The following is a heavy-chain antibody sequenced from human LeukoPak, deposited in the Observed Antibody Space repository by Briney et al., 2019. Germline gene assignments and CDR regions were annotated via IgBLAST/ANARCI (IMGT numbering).Heavy chain of an antibody. CDR3: AKDYSSSAWYVFDY. D-gene: IGHD6-19*01. CDR1: GFTFSSHA. V-gene: IGHV3-23*01. Sequence: GGSLRLSCAASGFTFSSHAMSWVRQAPGKGLEWVSGISGSGGSTYYAASVKGRFTLSRDNSKNTLYLQMNSLRAEDTAVYYCAKDYSSSAWYVFDYWGQGTLVTVSS. CDR2: ISGSGGST. J-gene: IGHJ4*02.